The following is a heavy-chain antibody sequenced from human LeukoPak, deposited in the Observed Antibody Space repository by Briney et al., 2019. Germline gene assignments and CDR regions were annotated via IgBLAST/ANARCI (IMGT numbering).Heavy chain of an antibody. CDR2: INPNSGGT. CDR3: ASAYCSSTSCLNYYYYYMDV. CDR1: GYTFIDYY. V-gene: IGHV1-2*02. Sequence: ASVKVSCKASGYTFIDYYIHWVRQAPGQGLEWMGWINPNSGGTNYAQKFQGRVTMTRDTSISTAYMELSRLRSDDTAVYYCASAYCSSTSCLNYYYYYMDVWGKGTTVTVSS. J-gene: IGHJ6*03. D-gene: IGHD2-2*01.